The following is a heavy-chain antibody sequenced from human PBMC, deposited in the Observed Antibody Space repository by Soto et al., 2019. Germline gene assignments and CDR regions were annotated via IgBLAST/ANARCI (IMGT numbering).Heavy chain of an antibody. V-gene: IGHV1-69*01. Sequence: QAQLMQSGAEVKKPGSSVKVSCKASGGTFSGYAISWVRQAPGQGLEWMGGIIPVLGITNYAQKFQGRITIAADESTGTAHMDLRSLSSEDTAAYYCAKDPRSITGTTSSEDFQQWGQGTLVTVSS. D-gene: IGHD1-20*01. CDR3: AKDPRSITGTTSSEDFQQ. CDR1: GGTFSGYA. CDR2: IIPVLGIT. J-gene: IGHJ1*01.